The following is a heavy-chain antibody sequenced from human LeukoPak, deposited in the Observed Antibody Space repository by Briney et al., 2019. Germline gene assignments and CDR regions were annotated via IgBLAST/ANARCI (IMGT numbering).Heavy chain of an antibody. Sequence: QTLSLTCAISGDSVSSNSAAWNWIRQSPSRGLEWLGRTHYRSKWYNDYAVSVKSRITINPDTSKNQFSLQLNSVTPEDTAVYYCARAAYDFWSGYYSFDYWGQGTLVTVSS. CDR2: THYRSKWYN. CDR1: GDSVSSNSAA. V-gene: IGHV6-1*01. CDR3: ARAAYDFWSGYYSFDY. J-gene: IGHJ4*02. D-gene: IGHD3-3*01.